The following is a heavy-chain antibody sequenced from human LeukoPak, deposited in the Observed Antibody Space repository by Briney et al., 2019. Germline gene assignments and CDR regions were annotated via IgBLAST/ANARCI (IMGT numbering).Heavy chain of an antibody. V-gene: IGHV3-30*04. CDR1: GFTFSSYA. CDR2: ISYDGSNK. CDR3: ARGPSAGGYDYVWGSYRYTGQDY. Sequence: GGSLRLSCAASGFTFSSYAMHWVRQAPGKGLEWVAVISYDGSNKYYADSVKGRFTISRDNSKNTLYLQMNSLRAEDTAVYYCARGPSAGGYDYVWGSYRYTGQDYWGQGTLVTVSS. J-gene: IGHJ4*02. D-gene: IGHD3-16*02.